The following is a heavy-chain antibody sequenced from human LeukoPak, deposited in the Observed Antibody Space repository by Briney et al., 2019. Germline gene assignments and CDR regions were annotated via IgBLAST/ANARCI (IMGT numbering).Heavy chain of an antibody. CDR1: GFTFSSYE. Sequence: GGSLRLSCAASGFTFSSYEMNWVRQAPGKGLEWDLYISSSGSTKYYADSVKGRFTISRDNAKNSLYLQMNSLRAEDTAVYYCARGQSYPWGLDYWGQGTLVTVSS. CDR2: ISSSGSTK. V-gene: IGHV3-48*03. J-gene: IGHJ4*02. D-gene: IGHD1-26*01. CDR3: ARGQSYPWGLDY.